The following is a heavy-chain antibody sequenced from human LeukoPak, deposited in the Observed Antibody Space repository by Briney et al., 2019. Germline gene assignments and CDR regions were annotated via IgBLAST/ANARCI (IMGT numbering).Heavy chain of an antibody. D-gene: IGHD6-13*01. V-gene: IGHV4-4*07. Sequence: SETLSLTCTVSGGSISSYYWSWIRQPAGKGLEWIGRIYTSGSTNYNPSLKSRVTMSVDTSKNQFSLKLSSVTAADTAVYYCARGGTSWSEYYYYYMDVWGKGTTVTVSS. J-gene: IGHJ6*03. CDR2: IYTSGST. CDR3: ARGGTSWSEYYYYYMDV. CDR1: GGSISSYY.